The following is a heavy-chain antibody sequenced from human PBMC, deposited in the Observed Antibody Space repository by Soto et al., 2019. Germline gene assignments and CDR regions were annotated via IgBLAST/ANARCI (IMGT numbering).Heavy chain of an antibody. Sequence: GASVKVSCKASGGTFSSYAISWVRQAPGQGLEWMGGIIPIFGTANYAQKFQGRVTITADESTSTAYMELSSLRSEDTAVYYCARVDGYNYGNWFDPWGQGTLVTVSS. J-gene: IGHJ5*02. CDR2: IIPIFGTA. CDR1: GGTFSSYA. D-gene: IGHD5-12*01. CDR3: ARVDGYNYGNWFDP. V-gene: IGHV1-69*13.